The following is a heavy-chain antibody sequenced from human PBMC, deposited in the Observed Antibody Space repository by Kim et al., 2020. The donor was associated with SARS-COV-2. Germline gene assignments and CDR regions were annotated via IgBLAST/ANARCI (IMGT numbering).Heavy chain of an antibody. CDR1: GYTLTELS. CDR2: FDPEDGET. J-gene: IGHJ5*02. V-gene: IGHV1-24*01. Sequence: ASVKVSCKVSGYTLTELSMHWVRQAPGKGLEWMGGFDPEDGETIYAQKFQGRVTMTEDTSTDTAYMELSSLRSEDTAVYYCATGGGSSWYFNWFDPWGQGTLVTDSS. CDR3: ATGGGSSWYFNWFDP. D-gene: IGHD6-13*01.